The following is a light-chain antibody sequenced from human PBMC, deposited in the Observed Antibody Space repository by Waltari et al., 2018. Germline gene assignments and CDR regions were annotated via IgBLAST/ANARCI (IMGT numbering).Light chain of an antibody. Sequence: DIHLTQSPSTLSASVGDRVTITCRASQNIDTWLAWDKQKPGKAPKLLIYKASYLQSGVPSRFSGRGSGTEFTLTIDSLQPDDFATYHCQQYNSYSCGFGPGTTVDLK. J-gene: IGKJ3*01. CDR1: QNIDTW. CDR2: KAS. V-gene: IGKV1-5*03. CDR3: QQYNSYSCG.